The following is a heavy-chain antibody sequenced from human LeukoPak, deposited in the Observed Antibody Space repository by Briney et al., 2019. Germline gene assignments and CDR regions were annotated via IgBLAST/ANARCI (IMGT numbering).Heavy chain of an antibody. D-gene: IGHD3-3*01. CDR1: GFTVSSNY. V-gene: IGHV3-53*01. J-gene: IGHJ6*02. CDR3: ARDRHYDFWSGTGMDV. CDR2: IYSGGST. Sequence: GGSLRLSCAASGFTVSSNYMSWVRQAPGKGLEWVSVIYSGGSTYYADSVKGRFTTSRDNSKNTLYLQMNSLRAEDTAVYYCARDRHYDFWSGTGMDVWGQGTTVTVSS.